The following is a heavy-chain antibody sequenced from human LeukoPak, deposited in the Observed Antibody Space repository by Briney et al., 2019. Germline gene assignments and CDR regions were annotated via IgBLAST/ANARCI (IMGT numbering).Heavy chain of an antibody. CDR2: ISGSGGST. D-gene: IGHD1-26*01. CDR1: GFTFSSYA. V-gene: IGHV3-23*01. J-gene: IGHJ4*02. Sequence: GGSLRLSCAASGFTFSSYAMSWVRQAPGKGLEWVSAISGSGGSTYYADSVKGRFTISRDNSKNTLYLQMNSLRAEDTAVYYCAKGYSGSYAPSLYFDYWGQGTLVTVSS. CDR3: AKGYSGSYAPSLYFDY.